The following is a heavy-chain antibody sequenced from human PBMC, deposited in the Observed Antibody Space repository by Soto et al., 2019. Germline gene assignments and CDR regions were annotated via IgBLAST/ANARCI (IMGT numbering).Heavy chain of an antibody. J-gene: IGHJ4*02. V-gene: IGHV3-72*01. Sequence: GGSLRLSCVASGFSFSDHHMNWVRQAPGRGLEWIGRGRKKGDSAVTEYAASVRGRFTILRDDSKNSFYLQMNGLKTDDSAIYYCVGESFYRLDYWGQGALVTVSS. CDR3: VGESFYRLDY. D-gene: IGHD3-16*01. CDR2: GRKKGDSAVT. CDR1: GFSFSDHH.